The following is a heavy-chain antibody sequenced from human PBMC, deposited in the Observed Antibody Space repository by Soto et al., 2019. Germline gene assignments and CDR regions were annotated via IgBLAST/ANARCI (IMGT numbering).Heavy chain of an antibody. CDR3: ARGNMDV. Sequence: QVQLVESGGGVVQPGRSLRLSCAASAFTLSKFAMHWVRQAPGKGLEWVAVTSKDGINTYYADAVKGRFTISRDNSKSTIYLQMKSLRTEDTAMYYCARGNMDVWGQGTTVTVSS. CDR2: TSKDGINT. V-gene: IGHV3-30-3*01. J-gene: IGHJ6*02. CDR1: AFTLSKFA. D-gene: IGHD1-1*01.